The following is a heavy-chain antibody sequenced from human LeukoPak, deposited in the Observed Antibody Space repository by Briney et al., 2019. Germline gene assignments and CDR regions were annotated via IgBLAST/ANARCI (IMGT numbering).Heavy chain of an antibody. J-gene: IGHJ6*02. V-gene: IGHV3-7*01. CDR3: ARDYYDSSGYCSYYYYGMDV. CDR2: IKQDGSEK. CDR1: GFTFSSYW. D-gene: IGHD3-22*01. Sequence: GGSLRLSCAASGFTFSSYWMSWVRQAPGKGLEWVANIKQDGSEKYYVDSVKGRFTISRDNAKNSLYLQMNSLRAEDTAVYYCARDYYDSSGYCSYYYYGMDVWGQGTTVTVSS.